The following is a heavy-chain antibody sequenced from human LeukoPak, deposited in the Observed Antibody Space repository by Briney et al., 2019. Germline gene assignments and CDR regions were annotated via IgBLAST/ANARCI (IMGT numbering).Heavy chain of an antibody. D-gene: IGHD2-15*01. Sequence: SETLSLTCAVSGGSISSSNWWSWVRQPPGKGLEWIGEIYHSGSTNYNPSLKSRVTISVDKSKNQFSLKLSSVTAADTAVYYCAKVRLYCSGGSSCYYHPFDCWGQGTLVTVSS. CDR1: GGSISSSNW. J-gene: IGHJ5*01. CDR2: IYHSGST. CDR3: AKVRLYCSGGSSCYYHPFDC. V-gene: IGHV4-4*02.